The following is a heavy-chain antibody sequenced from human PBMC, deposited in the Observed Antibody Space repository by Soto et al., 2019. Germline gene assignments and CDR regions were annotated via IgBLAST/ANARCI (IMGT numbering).Heavy chain of an antibody. J-gene: IGHJ4*02. CDR2: IIPYYNTL. Sequence: QAQVVQSGAEVRKPGSSVNLSCKASEGTFNSYAIAWVRQAPGQGLEWMGGIIPYYNTLNYAQKFQDRVTITADESTNTVYMELSSLRSDDTAGYFCASGASRWYPYFFDSWAQGTLVTVSS. CDR3: ASGASRWYPYFFDS. D-gene: IGHD6-13*01. V-gene: IGHV1-69*01. CDR1: EGTFNSYA.